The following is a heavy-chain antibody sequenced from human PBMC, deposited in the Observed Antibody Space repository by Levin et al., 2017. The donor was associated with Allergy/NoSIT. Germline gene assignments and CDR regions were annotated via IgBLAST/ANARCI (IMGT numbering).Heavy chain of an antibody. D-gene: IGHD2-15*01. CDR3: ARGREYCSGGSCYPPRYFDY. Sequence: SETLSLNCAVYGASFSGYYWSWIRQPPGKGLEWIGEINHSGSTNYNPSLTSRVAISVDASKKQISLILRSVTAADTAVYYGARGREYCSGGSCYPPRYFDYWGQGTLVTVSS. J-gene: IGHJ4*02. V-gene: IGHV4-34*01. CDR2: INHSGST. CDR1: GASFSGYY.